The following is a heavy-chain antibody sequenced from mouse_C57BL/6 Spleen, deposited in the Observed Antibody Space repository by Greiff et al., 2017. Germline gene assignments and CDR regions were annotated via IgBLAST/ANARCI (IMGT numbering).Heavy chain of an antibody. D-gene: IGHD2-3*01. CDR3: ARAGYYEAMDY. J-gene: IGHJ4*01. Sequence: EVHLVESGGGLVQPGGSLSLSCAASGFTFTDYYMSWVRQPPGKALEWLGFIRNKANGYTTEYSASVKGRFTISRDNSQSILYLQMNALRAEDSATYYCARAGYYEAMDYWGQGTSVTVSS. CDR1: GFTFTDYY. CDR2: IRNKANGYTT. V-gene: IGHV7-3*01.